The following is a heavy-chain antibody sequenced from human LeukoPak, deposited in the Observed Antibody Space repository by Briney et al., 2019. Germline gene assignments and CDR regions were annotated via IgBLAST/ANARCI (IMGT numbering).Heavy chain of an antibody. CDR3: AKAVYKGAVPNYFDY. V-gene: IGHV3-33*06. Sequence: PGGSLRLSCAASGFTFSSYGMHWVRQAPGKGLEWVAVIWYDGSNKYYADSVKGRFTSSRDNSKNTLYLQMNSLRAEDTAVYYCAKAVYKGAVPNYFDYWGQGTLVTVPS. D-gene: IGHD6-6*01. J-gene: IGHJ4*02. CDR2: IWYDGSNK. CDR1: GFTFSSYG.